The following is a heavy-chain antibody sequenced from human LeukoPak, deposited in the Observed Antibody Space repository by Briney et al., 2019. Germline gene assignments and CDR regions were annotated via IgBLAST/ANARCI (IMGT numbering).Heavy chain of an antibody. Sequence: GASVKVSCKTSGGTFSSYAINWVRQAPGHGLEWMGRIIPVVQITDYAQKFQGRITITADTSTNTAYMELSSLTSEDTAVFYCARGSSGQGWDIWGQGTLVTVSS. J-gene: IGHJ3*02. CDR2: IIPVVQIT. CDR3: ARGSSGQGWDI. V-gene: IGHV1-69*04. D-gene: IGHD6-19*01. CDR1: GGTFSSYA.